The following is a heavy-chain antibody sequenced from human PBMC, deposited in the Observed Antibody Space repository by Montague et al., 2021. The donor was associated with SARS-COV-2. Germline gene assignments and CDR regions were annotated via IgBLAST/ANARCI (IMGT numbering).Heavy chain of an antibody. V-gene: IGHV4-39*07. CDR3: ARAGRQQLVRLSGMDV. Sequence: IYYSGSTYYNPSLKSRVTISVDPSKNQFSLKLSSVTAADTAVYYCARAGRQQLVRLSGMDVWGQGTTVTGSS. CDR2: IYYSGST. D-gene: IGHD6-13*01. J-gene: IGHJ6*02.